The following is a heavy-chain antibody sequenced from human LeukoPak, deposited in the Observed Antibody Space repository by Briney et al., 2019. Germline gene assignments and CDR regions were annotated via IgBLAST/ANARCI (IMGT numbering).Heavy chain of an antibody. J-gene: IGHJ4*02. CDR1: GGSFSGHY. CDR3: ATQVGAARTYFDY. Sequence: SETLSLTCAEYGGSFSGHYWSWIRQPPGKGLEWIGSIYYSGTTYYNPSLKSRVTISLDTSKNQFSLNLNSVTAADTAVYYCATQVGAARTYFDYWGQGTLVTVSS. D-gene: IGHD6-6*01. V-gene: IGHV4-34*01. CDR2: IYYSGTT.